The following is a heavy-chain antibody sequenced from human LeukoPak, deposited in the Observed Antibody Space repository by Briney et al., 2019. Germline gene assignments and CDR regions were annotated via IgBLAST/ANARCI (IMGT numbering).Heavy chain of an antibody. CDR2: IYYSGST. Sequence: SETLSLTCTVSGGSISSSSYYWGWIRQPPGKGLEWIGSIYYSGSTYYNPSLKSRVTISVDTSKNQFSLKLSSVTAADTAVYYCARDRGLVRVVVTATRGLFDYWGQGTLVTVSS. CDR1: GGSISSSSYY. V-gene: IGHV4-39*07. D-gene: IGHD2-21*02. J-gene: IGHJ4*02. CDR3: ARDRGLVRVVVTATRGLFDY.